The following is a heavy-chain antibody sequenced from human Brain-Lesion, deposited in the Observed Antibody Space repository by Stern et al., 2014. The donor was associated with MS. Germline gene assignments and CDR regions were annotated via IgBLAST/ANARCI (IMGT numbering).Heavy chain of an antibody. CDR1: GGTFGTYP. CDR3: AKDGPALVTNWFDP. V-gene: IGHV1-69*06. D-gene: IGHD5-18*01. J-gene: IGHJ5*02. CDR2: IIPIFGSP. Sequence: QVHLVESGPEVKKPGPSVQVSCKASGGTFGTYPITWLRQAPGQGLEWMGRIIPIFGSPNYAQKFQGRVTITADRSTTTVYMKLSSLKSDDAAVYYCAKDGPALVTNWFDPWGRGTLVTVSS.